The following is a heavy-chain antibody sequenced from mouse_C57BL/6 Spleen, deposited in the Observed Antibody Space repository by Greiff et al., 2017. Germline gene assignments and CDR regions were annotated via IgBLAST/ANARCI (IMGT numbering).Heavy chain of an antibody. CDR2: IYPGSGNT. CDR1: GYSFTSYY. V-gene: IGHV1-66*01. Sequence: QVQLQQSGPELVKPGASVKISCKASGYSFTSYYIHWVKQRPGQGLEWIGWIYPGSGNTKYNEKFKGKATLTADTSSSTAYMQLSSLTSEDSAVYYCAGLYYGYDAYWYFDVWGTGTTVTVSS. CDR3: AGLYYGYDAYWYFDV. D-gene: IGHD2-2*01. J-gene: IGHJ1*03.